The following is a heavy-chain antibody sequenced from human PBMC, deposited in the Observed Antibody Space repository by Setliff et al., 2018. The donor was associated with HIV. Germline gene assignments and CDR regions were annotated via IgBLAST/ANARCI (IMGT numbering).Heavy chain of an antibody. D-gene: IGHD3-22*01. V-gene: IGHV4-61*02. CDR1: GGSISSGSYY. J-gene: IGHJ4*02. CDR3: AVRRYYDSTGYYDY. Sequence: LSLTCTVSGGSISSGSYYWTWIRQPAGKGLEWIGRIYTSGSTNYNPSLKSRVAISLDTSKNQFSLNLNSVTAADTAVYYCAVRRYYDSTGYYDYWGQGTLVTVSS. CDR2: IYTSGST.